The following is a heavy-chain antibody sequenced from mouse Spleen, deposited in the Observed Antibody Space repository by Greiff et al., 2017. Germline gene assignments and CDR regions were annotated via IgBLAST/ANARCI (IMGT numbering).Heavy chain of an antibody. D-gene: IGHD2-4*01. CDR2: IWSGGST. Sequence: VKLVESGPGLVQPSQSLSITCTVSGFSLTSYGVHWVRQSPGKGLEWLGVIWSGGSTDYNAAFISRLSISKDNSKSQVFFKMNSLQADDTAIYYCARTLYDYDVAWFAYWGQGTLVTVSA. CDR1: GFSLTSYG. J-gene: IGHJ3*01. CDR3: ARTLYDYDVAWFAY. V-gene: IGHV2-4-1*01.